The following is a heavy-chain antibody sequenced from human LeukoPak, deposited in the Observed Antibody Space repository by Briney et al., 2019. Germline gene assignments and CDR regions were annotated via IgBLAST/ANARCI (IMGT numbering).Heavy chain of an antibody. CDR2: IIPIFGTA. J-gene: IGHJ6*02. V-gene: IGHV1-69*13. D-gene: IGHD6-19*01. CDR1: GYTFTSYD. CDR3: ASSVIAVAGGFYYYYGMDV. Sequence: SVKVSCKASGYTFTSYDINWVRQATGQGLEWMGGIIPIFGTANYAQKFQGRVTITADESTSTAYMELSSLRSEDTAVYYCASSVIAVAGGFYYYYGMDVWGQGTTVTVSS.